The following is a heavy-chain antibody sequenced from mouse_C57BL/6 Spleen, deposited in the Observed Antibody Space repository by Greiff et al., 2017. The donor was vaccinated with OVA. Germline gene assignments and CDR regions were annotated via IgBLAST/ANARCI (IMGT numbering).Heavy chain of an antibody. CDR3: ARGIYYGNYRFAY. CDR2: IDPSDSYT. D-gene: IGHD2-1*01. J-gene: IGHJ3*01. Sequence: QVQLKQPGAELVRPGTSVKLSCKASGYTFTSYWMHWVKQRPGQGLEWIGVIDPSDSYTNYNQKFKGKATLTVDTSSSTAYMQLSSLTSEDSAVYYCARGIYYGNYRFAYWGQGTLVTVSA. CDR1: GYTFTSYW. V-gene: IGHV1-59*01.